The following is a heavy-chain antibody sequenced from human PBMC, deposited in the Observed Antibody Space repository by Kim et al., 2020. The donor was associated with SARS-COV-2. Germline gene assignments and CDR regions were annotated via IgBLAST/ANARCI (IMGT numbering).Heavy chain of an antibody. J-gene: IGHJ5*02. CDR2: IYHSGST. Sequence: SETLSLTCTVSGYSISSGYYWGWIRQPPGKGLEWIGSIYHSGSTYYNPSLKSRVTISVDTSKNQFSLKLSSVTAADTAVYYCARVRLVVVTASNWFDPWGQGTLVTVSS. CDR3: ARVRLVVVTASNWFDP. V-gene: IGHV4-38-2*02. D-gene: IGHD2-21*02. CDR1: GYSISSGYY.